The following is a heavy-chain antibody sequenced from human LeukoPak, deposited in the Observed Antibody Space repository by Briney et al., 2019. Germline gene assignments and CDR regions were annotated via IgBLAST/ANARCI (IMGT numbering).Heavy chain of an antibody. D-gene: IGHD2-15*01. V-gene: IGHV3-30*04. CDR2: ISYDGSSK. CDR3: ARSLVVVAATPATDY. J-gene: IGHJ4*02. Sequence: GGSLRLSCAASGFTFSSYAMHWVRQAPGKGLEWVAVISYDGSSKYYADSVKGRFTISRDNSKNTLYLQMNSLRAEDTAVYYCARSLVVVAATPATDYWGQGTLVTVSS. CDR1: GFTFSSYA.